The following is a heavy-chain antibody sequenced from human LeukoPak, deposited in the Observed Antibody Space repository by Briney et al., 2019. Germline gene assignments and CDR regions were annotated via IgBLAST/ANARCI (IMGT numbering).Heavy chain of an antibody. Sequence: PSETLSLTCTVSGGSISSYYWSWIRQPAGKGLQWIGRIYSSGSTNYSPSLKSRVTMSVDTSKNQFSLRLTSVTAADTAVYYCARDLDFWSGPDYWGQGTLVTVSS. J-gene: IGHJ4*02. CDR3: ARDLDFWSGPDY. CDR1: GGSISSYY. CDR2: IYSSGST. V-gene: IGHV4-4*07. D-gene: IGHD3-3*01.